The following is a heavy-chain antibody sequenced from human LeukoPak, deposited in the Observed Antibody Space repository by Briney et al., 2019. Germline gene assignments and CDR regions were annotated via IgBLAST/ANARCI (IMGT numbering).Heavy chain of an antibody. D-gene: IGHD2-15*01. CDR2: INQDGSEK. J-gene: IGHJ3*02. Sequence: GGSLRLSCAASEFPFNGYWMSWVRQAPGKGLECVANINQDGSEKYYVDSVRGRFTISRDNAKNSLYLQMNSLRAEDTAVYYCAREKNKGSRGAFDIGGQGTMVTVSS. CDR3: AREKNKGSRGAFDI. V-gene: IGHV3-7*01. CDR1: EFPFNGYW.